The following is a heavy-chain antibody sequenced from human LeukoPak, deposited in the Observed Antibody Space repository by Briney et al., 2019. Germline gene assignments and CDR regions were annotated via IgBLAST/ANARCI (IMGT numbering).Heavy chain of an antibody. V-gene: IGHV1-18*04. J-gene: IGHJ4*02. CDR2: ISAYNGNT. CDR3: ARVTVEFGELYANY. Sequence: GASVSVSCTASGYTFTSYGISGVRQAPGQGLEWMGWISAYNGNTNYAQKLKGRVTITTDTSTSTAYMELRSLRSDDTAVYYCARVTVEFGELYANYWGQGTLVTVSS. CDR1: GYTFTSYG. D-gene: IGHD3-10*01.